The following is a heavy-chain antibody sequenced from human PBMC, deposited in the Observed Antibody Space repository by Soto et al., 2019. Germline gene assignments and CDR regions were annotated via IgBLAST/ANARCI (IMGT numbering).Heavy chain of an antibody. Sequence: GGSLRLSCAASGFTFSSYSMNWVRQAPGKGLEWVSSISSSSSYIYYADSVKGRFTISRDNAKNSLYLQMNSLRAEDTAVYYCARVAGIAVAGFDYWGQGTLVTVS. J-gene: IGHJ4*02. CDR2: ISSSSSYI. CDR3: ARVAGIAVAGFDY. D-gene: IGHD6-19*01. V-gene: IGHV3-21*01. CDR1: GFTFSSYS.